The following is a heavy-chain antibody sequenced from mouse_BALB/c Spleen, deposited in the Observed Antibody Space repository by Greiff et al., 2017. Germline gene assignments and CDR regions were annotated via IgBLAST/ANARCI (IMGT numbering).Heavy chain of an antibody. J-gene: IGHJ4*01. V-gene: IGHV1-67*01. CDR1: GYTFTDYA. CDR3: ARANDYYGYGYAMDY. D-gene: IGHD1-2*01. Sequence: QVQLQQSGPELVRPGVSVKISCKGSGYTFTDYAMHWVKQSHAKSLEWIGVISTYYGTTNYNQKFKGKATMTVDKSSSTAYMELARLTSEDSAIYYCARANDYYGYGYAMDYWGQGTSVTVSS. CDR2: ISTYYGTT.